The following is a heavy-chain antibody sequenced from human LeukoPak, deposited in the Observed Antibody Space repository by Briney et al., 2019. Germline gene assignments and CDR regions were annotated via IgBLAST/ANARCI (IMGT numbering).Heavy chain of an antibody. Sequence: PSETLSLTCTVSGGSISSYYWSWIRQPPGKGLEWIGYIYYSGSTNYNPSLKSRVTISVDTSKNQFSLKLSSVTAADTAVYYCAREGLYYDILTGYYGSGYFDLWGRGTLVTVSP. V-gene: IGHV4-59*01. CDR1: GGSISSYY. J-gene: IGHJ2*01. CDR3: AREGLYYDILTGYYGSGYFDL. D-gene: IGHD3-9*01. CDR2: IYYSGST.